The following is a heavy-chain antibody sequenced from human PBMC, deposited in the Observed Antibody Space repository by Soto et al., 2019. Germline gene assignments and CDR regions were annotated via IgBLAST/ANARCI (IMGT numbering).Heavy chain of an antibody. CDR3: AWSVAAGVDFAY. D-gene: IGHD6-6*01. CDR1: GYTFTSYG. V-gene: IGHV1-18*01. Sequence: ASVKVSCKASGYTFTSYGISWVRQAPGQGLEWMGWISAYNGNTNYAQKLQGRVTMTTDTSTSTAYMELRSLRSDDTAVYYCAWSVAAGVDFAYWGQVNLVTVSS. J-gene: IGHJ4*02. CDR2: ISAYNGNT.